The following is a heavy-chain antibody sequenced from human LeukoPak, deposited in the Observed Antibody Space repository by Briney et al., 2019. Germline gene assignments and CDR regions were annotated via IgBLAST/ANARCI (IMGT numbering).Heavy chain of an antibody. CDR2: INPSDGAT. CDR1: GYTFTSDY. V-gene: IGHV1-46*03. Sequence: ASVKVSCKASGYTFTSDYMQWVRQAPGQGLEWMGIINPSDGATGYAQKFQGRVTMTRDTSTSTVYMELSVLRSQDTAVYYCAICSGGRCFYHDYCGQGPLVTVSS. CDR3: AICSGGRCFYHDY. D-gene: IGHD2-15*01. J-gene: IGHJ4*02.